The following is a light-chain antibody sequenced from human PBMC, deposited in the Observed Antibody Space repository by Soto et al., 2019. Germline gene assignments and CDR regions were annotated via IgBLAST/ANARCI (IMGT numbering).Light chain of an antibody. V-gene: IGKV3D-15*01. CDR3: QQYYNTPLT. J-gene: IGKJ4*01. CDR2: DAS. Sequence: EIVMTQSPGTLSVSPGERATLSCRASQSVSSNLAWYQQKPGQAPRLLIYDASNRATGIPARFSGSGSGTDFTLTISSLEPEDFAVYYCQQYYNTPLTFGGGTKVDIK. CDR1: QSVSSN.